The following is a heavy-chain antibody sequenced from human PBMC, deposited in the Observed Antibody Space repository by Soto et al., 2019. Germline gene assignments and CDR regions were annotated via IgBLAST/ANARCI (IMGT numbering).Heavy chain of an antibody. J-gene: IGHJ4*02. V-gene: IGHV3-49*03. Sequence: GGSLRLSCTTSGFTFGDYTMNWFRQAPGKGLEWVGCIRSKVFDGTTEYAASVKGRFTISRDDSKSIASLQMNSLKTEDTAVYYCTRGVGTTGTIPDFWGQGTLVTVSS. D-gene: IGHD1-7*01. CDR1: GFTFGDYT. CDR2: IRSKVFDGTT. CDR3: TRGVGTTGTIPDF.